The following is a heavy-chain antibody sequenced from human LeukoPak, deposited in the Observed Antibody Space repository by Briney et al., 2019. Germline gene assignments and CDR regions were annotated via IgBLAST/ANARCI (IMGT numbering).Heavy chain of an antibody. D-gene: IGHD1-26*01. V-gene: IGHV1-8*03. CDR3: ARGATQYPDSGSYSDY. Sequence: GASVKVSCKASGYTFTSYDINWVRQATGQGLEWMGWMNPNSGNTGYAQKFQGRVTITRNTSISTAYMELSSLRSEDTAVYYCARGATQYPDSGSYSDYWGQGTLVTVSS. CDR1: GYTFTSYD. J-gene: IGHJ4*02. CDR2: MNPNSGNT.